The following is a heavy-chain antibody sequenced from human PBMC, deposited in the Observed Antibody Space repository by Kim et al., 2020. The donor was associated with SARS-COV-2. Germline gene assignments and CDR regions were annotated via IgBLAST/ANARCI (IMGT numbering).Heavy chain of an antibody. CDR1: GYTLTELS. CDR3: ATLGSSGYYKEYYLDY. J-gene: IGHJ4*02. Sequence: ASVKVSCKVSGYTLTELSMHWVRQAPGKGLEWMGGFDPEDGDTIYAQKFQGRVTMTEDTSIDTAYMELSSLRSEDTAVYYCATLGSSGYYKEYYLDYWGQGTLVTVSS. D-gene: IGHD3-22*01. V-gene: IGHV1-24*01. CDR2: FDPEDGDT.